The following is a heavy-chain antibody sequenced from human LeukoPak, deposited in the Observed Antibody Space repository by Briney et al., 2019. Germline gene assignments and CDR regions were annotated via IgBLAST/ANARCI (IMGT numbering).Heavy chain of an antibody. CDR2: ISYDGSNK. Sequence: PGGSLRLSCAASGFTFSSYGMHWVRQAPGKGLEWVAVISYDGSNKYYADSVKGRFTISRDNSKDTLYPQMNSLRAEDTAVYYCATSSGWYFVYWGQGTLVTVSS. J-gene: IGHJ4*02. D-gene: IGHD6-19*01. CDR1: GFTFSSYG. V-gene: IGHV3-30*03. CDR3: ATSSGWYFVY.